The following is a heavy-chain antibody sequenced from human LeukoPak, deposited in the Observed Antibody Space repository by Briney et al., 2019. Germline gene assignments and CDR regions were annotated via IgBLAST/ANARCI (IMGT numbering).Heavy chain of an antibody. CDR2: IIPIFGTA. D-gene: IGHD1-14*01. CDR1: GGTFSSYA. V-gene: IGHV1-69*06. CDR3: ARVGPITDAFDI. J-gene: IGHJ3*02. Sequence: ASVKVSCKASGGTFSSYAISWVRQAPGQGLEWMGGIIPIFGTANYAQKFQGRVTITADKSTSTAYMELSSLRSEDTAVYYCARVGPITDAFDIWGQGTMVTVSS.